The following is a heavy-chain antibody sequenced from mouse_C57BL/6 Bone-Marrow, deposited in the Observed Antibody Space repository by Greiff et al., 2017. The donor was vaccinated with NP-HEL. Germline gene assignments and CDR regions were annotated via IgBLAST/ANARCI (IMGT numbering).Heavy chain of an antibody. Sequence: EVQLQQSGAELVRPGASVKLSCTASGFNIKDFYMHWVKQRPEQGLEWIGRIDPEDGDTEYAPQFQGKATMTADTSSNTAYLQLSSLTSEDTAVYYCTTGSSGYYFDYWGQGTTLTVSS. J-gene: IGHJ2*01. CDR2: IDPEDGDT. D-gene: IGHD3-2*02. CDR1: GFNIKDFY. CDR3: TTGSSGYYFDY. V-gene: IGHV14-1*01.